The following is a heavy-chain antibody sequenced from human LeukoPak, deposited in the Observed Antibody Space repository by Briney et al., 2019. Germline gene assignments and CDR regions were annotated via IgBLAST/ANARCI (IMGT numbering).Heavy chain of an antibody. J-gene: IGHJ6*02. V-gene: IGHV3-21*01. Sequence: GGSLRLSCAASGFTFSSYSMNWVRQAPGKGLEWVSSISSSSSYIYYADSVKGRFTISRDNAKNSLYLQMNSLRAEDTAVYYCARGGRSSSWFPPNNYGMDVWGQGTTVTVSS. CDR3: ARGGRSSSWFPPNNYGMDV. CDR2: ISSSSSYI. D-gene: IGHD6-13*01. CDR1: GFTFSSYS.